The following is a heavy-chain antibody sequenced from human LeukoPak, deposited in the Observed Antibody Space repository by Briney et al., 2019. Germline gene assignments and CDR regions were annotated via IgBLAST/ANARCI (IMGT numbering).Heavy chain of an antibody. CDR1: GFTFDDYA. J-gene: IGHJ4*02. D-gene: IGHD1-1*01. CDR3: AKKGEVAGMGGGGYFDY. Sequence: PGGSLRLSCAASGFTFDDYAMHWVRQAPGKGLEWVSGISWNSGSIGYADSVKGRFTISRDNAKNSLYLQMNSLRAEDTALYYCAKKGEVAGMGGGGYFDYWGQGTLVTVSS. V-gene: IGHV3-9*01. CDR2: ISWNSGSI.